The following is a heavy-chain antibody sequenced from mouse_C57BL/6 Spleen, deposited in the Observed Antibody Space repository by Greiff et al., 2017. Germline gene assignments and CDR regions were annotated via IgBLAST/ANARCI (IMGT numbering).Heavy chain of an antibody. CDR3: ARVLLRGNAMDY. CDR2: ISSGSSTI. D-gene: IGHD1-1*01. J-gene: IGHJ4*01. Sequence: EVKVVESGGGLVKPGGSLKLSCAASGFTFSDYGMHWVRQAPEKGLEWVAYISSGSSTIYYADTVKGRFTISRDNAKNTLFLQMTSLRSEDTAMYYCARVLLRGNAMDYWGQGTSVTVSS. CDR1: GFTFSDYG. V-gene: IGHV5-17*01.